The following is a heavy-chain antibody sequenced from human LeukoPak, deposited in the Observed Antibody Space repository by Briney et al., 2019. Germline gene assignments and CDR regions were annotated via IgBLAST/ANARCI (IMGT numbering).Heavy chain of an antibody. CDR1: GFTFRKYW. CDR2: ISYDGSNK. J-gene: IGHJ4*02. CDR3: ARSSSSWYYFNY. Sequence: GGSLRLSCAASGFTFRKYWLHWVRQAPGKGLEWVAVISYDGSNKYYADSVKGRFTISRDNSKNTLYLQMNSLRAEDTAVYYCARSSSSWYYFNYWGQGTLVTVSS. D-gene: IGHD6-13*01. V-gene: IGHV3-30-3*01.